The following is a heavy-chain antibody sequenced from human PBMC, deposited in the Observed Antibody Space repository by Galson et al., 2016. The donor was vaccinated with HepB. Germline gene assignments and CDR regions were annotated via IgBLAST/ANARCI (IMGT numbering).Heavy chain of an antibody. V-gene: IGHV3-74*01. CDR2: INADGRTT. J-gene: IGHJ4*02. D-gene: IGHD5-24*01. CDR3: AASPRGWLQHDF. Sequence: SLRLSCAASGFTFSSYVMHWVRQPPGKGPVWVSRINADGRTTFDADSVKGRFTISRDNAKNTLYPQMNSLRVEDTAVYYCAASPRGWLQHDFWGQGTLVTVAS. CDR1: GFTFSSYV.